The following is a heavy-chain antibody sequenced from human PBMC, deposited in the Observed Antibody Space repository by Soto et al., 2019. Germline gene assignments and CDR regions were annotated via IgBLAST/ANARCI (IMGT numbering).Heavy chain of an antibody. V-gene: IGHV4-34*12. J-gene: IGHJ6*02. CDR2: IIPSGGT. D-gene: IGHD2-8*01. CDR1: GGSFSGYF. CDR3: ARRGYCTNGVCYYGMDV. Sequence: SETLSLTCAVSGGSFSGYFWSWIRQSPGKGLEWIGEIIPSGGTNYNPSLKSRVTISVDTSKNQFSLKVTSVTAADTAAYYCARRGYCTNGVCYYGMDVWGQGTTVT.